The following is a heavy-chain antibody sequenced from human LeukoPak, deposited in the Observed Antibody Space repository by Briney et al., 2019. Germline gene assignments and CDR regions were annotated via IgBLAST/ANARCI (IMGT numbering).Heavy chain of an antibody. J-gene: IGHJ4*02. V-gene: IGHV4-59*12. Sequence: PSETLSLTCTVSDDSITMYYWTWIRQPPGKGLEWIGYVDHTGSTKFNPSLNGRVSISRDTSNNFFSLKLSSVTAADTAVYYCARATHSGSLAPFDFWGQGTLVTVSS. CDR3: ARATHSGSLAPFDF. CDR1: DDSITMYY. CDR2: VDHTGST. D-gene: IGHD1-26*01.